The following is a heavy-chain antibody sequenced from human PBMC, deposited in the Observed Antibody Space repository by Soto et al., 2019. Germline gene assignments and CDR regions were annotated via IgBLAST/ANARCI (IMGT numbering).Heavy chain of an antibody. CDR1: GFTFSSYG. CDR3: AKDPRYRLSYYYDTPTGYYFDY. V-gene: IGHV3-30*18. CDR2: ISYDGSNE. J-gene: IGHJ4*02. Sequence: QVQLVESGGGVVQPGRSLRLSCAASGFTFSSYGMHWVRQAPGRGLEWVAVISYDGSNEYYADSVKGRFTISRDNSKNTLYLQMNSLRDEDTAVYDCAKDPRYRLSYYYDTPTGYYFDYWGQGTLVTVSS. D-gene: IGHD3-22*01.